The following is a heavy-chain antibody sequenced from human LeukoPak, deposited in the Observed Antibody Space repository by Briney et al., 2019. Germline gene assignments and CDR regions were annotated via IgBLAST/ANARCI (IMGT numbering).Heavy chain of an antibody. CDR2: ISGSGDTT. V-gene: IGHV3-23*01. D-gene: IGHD5-18*01. Sequence: GGSLRLSCAASGFTFSNYDMSWVRQAPGKGLEWVSAISGSGDTTYYADSVKGRFTISRDNSKNTLYLQMNSLRADDTAVYYCAKAKTQAMVLPGNYWGQGTLVTVSS. J-gene: IGHJ4*02. CDR1: GFTFSNYD. CDR3: AKAKTQAMVLPGNY.